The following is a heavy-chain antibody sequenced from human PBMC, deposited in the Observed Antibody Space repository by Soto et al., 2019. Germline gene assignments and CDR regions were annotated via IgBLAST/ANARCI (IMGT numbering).Heavy chain of an antibody. V-gene: IGHV3-30-3*01. D-gene: IGHD6-13*01. Sequence: QVQVVESGGGVVQPGRSLRLSCAASGFTFISYAIHWVRQAPGKCLEWVASISYDGGNKYYADSVKGRFTISRDNSKNTLYLQMNSLRAEDTAVYYCARGSGIAAPGTGRFDPWGQGTLVTVSS. CDR1: GFTFISYA. CDR2: ISYDGGNK. CDR3: ARGSGIAAPGTGRFDP. J-gene: IGHJ5*02.